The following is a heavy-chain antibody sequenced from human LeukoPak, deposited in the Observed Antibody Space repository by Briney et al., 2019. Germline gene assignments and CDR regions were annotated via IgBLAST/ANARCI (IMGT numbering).Heavy chain of an antibody. CDR1: GGTFSSYA. CDR2: IIPIFGTA. D-gene: IGHD2-8*01. CDR3: ARAPGYCTNGVCYTVAAFDI. Sequence: SVKVSCKASGGTFSSYAISWVRQAPGQGLEWMGRIIPIFGTANYAQKFQGRVTITADESTSTAYMELSSLRSEDTAVYYCARAPGYCTNGVCYTVAAFDIWGQGTMVTVSS. J-gene: IGHJ3*02. V-gene: IGHV1-69*13.